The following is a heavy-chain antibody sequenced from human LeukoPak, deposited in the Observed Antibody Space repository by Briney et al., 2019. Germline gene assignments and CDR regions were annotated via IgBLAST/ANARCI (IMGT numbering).Heavy chain of an antibody. CDR2: IQYSGST. V-gene: IGHV4-59*08. CDR3: ERYGGTYFDT. J-gene: IGHJ3*02. Sequence: SETLSLTCTVSGGSISPYYLSWIRQPPGKGLEWIGYIQYSGSTSYNPSLKSRVTISVDTSKNQFSLKLSSVTAADSAVYSCERYGGTYFDTWGQGTMVTVSS. CDR1: GGSISPYY. D-gene: IGHD3-10*01.